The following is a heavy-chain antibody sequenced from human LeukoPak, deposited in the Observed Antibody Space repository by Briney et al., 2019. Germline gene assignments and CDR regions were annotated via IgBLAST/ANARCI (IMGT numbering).Heavy chain of an antibody. D-gene: IGHD3-10*01. Sequence: PGGSLRLSCAASGFSFSRHWMPWVRQAQGKGREWVAKIKQDGSEKYYVDSVKGRFTISRDDAKNSLYLQMNSLRAADTAVYYCASRLGYYGLGGVTPDAFDIWGQGTMVTVSS. J-gene: IGHJ3*02. CDR1: GFSFSRHW. CDR3: ASRLGYYGLGGVTPDAFDI. V-gene: IGHV3-7*01. CDR2: IKQDGSEK.